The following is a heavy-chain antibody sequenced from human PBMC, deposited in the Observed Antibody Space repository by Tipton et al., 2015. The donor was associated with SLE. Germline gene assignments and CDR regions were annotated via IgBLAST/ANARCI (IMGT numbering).Heavy chain of an antibody. D-gene: IGHD4-11*01. CDR3: AREYHYSKSYYGMDV. CDR2: INSDGSSK. J-gene: IGHJ6*02. Sequence: SLRLSCVASGLTFSIYGMTWVRQAPGRGLEWVSRINSDGSSKRYADSVKGRFTISRDNAKNTLYVQMNSLRAEDTAVYYCAREYHYSKSYYGMDVWGQGTTVTVSS. V-gene: IGHV3-74*01. CDR1: GLTFSIYG.